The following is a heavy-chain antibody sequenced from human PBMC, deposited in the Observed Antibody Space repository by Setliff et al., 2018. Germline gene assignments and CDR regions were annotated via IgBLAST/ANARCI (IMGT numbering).Heavy chain of an antibody. CDR2: ISNSGGT. V-gene: IGHV4-59*11. CDR1: GGSISSHY. J-gene: IGHJ6*03. D-gene: IGHD3-10*01. Sequence: SETLSLTCTVSGGSISSHYWSWIRQPPGKGLEWIGSISNSGGTYYNPSLRRRVAISVDKSKNQFSLKLSSVTAADTAVYYCARALLWFGEGMDVWGKGTTVTVSS. CDR3: ARALLWFGEGMDV.